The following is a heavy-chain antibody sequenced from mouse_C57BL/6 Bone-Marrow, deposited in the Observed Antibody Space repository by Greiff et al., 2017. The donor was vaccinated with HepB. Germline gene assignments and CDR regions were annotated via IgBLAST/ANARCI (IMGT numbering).Heavy chain of an antibody. V-gene: IGHV1-81*01. CDR1: GYTFTSYG. CDR2: IYPRSGNT. J-gene: IGHJ1*03. CDR3: VAYDYDKGYFDV. Sequence: QVQLQQSGAELARPGASVKLSCKASGYTFTSYGISWVKQRTGQGLEWIGEIYPRSGNTYYNEKFKGKATLTADKSSSTAYMELRSLTSEDSAVYFCVAYDYDKGYFDVWGTGTTVTVSS. D-gene: IGHD2-4*01.